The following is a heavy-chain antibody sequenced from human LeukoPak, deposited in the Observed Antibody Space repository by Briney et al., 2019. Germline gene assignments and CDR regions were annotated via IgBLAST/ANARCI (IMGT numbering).Heavy chain of an antibody. CDR3: ASDIVANFDY. CDR1: GFTFSSYA. V-gene: IGHV3-30*04. Sequence: PGGSLRLSCAASGFTFSSYAMHWVRQAPGKGLEWVAVISYDGSNKYYADSVKGRFTISRDNSKNTLYLQMNSLRAEDTAVYYCASDIVANFDYWGQGTLVTVSS. D-gene: IGHD5-12*01. J-gene: IGHJ4*02. CDR2: ISYDGSNK.